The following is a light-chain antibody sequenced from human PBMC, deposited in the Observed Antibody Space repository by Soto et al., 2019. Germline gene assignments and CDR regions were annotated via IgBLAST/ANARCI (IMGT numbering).Light chain of an antibody. CDR2: EAL. CDR3: QQRNNWPLT. V-gene: IGKV3-11*01. Sequence: ETALTQSPATLSLSRGERATLSCRASRSIITYLAWYQQKPCQAPRLLIYEALNRATGIPARFSGSGSGTDFTLTISSLEPEDFAVYYCQQRNNWPLTFGGGTKVDIK. J-gene: IGKJ4*02. CDR1: RSIITY.